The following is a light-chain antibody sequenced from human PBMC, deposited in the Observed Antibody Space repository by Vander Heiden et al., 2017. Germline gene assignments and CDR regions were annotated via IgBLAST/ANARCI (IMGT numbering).Light chain of an antibody. Sequence: SSELTSPPPVSVSPGQTASITCSGDKLGDKYACWHQQKPGQSPVLVIYQDSKRPSGIPERFSGSNSGNTATLTISGTQAMDEADYYCQAWDSVDVVFGGGTKLTVL. CDR2: QDS. CDR1: KLGDKY. V-gene: IGLV3-1*01. J-gene: IGLJ2*01. CDR3: QAWDSVDVV.